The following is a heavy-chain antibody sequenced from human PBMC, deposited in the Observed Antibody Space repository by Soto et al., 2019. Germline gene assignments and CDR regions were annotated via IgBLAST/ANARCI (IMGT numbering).Heavy chain of an antibody. CDR2: INPSGGST. V-gene: IGHV1-46*01. CDR1: GYTFTSYY. Sequence: ASVKVSCKASGYTFTSYYMRWVRQAPGQGLEWMGIINPSGGSTSYAQKFQGRVTMTRDTSTSTVYMELSSLRSEDTAVYYCASVTTRIAVAGKQGAFAIWGQGTMVTVSS. CDR3: ASVTTRIAVAGKQGAFAI. D-gene: IGHD6-19*01. J-gene: IGHJ3*02.